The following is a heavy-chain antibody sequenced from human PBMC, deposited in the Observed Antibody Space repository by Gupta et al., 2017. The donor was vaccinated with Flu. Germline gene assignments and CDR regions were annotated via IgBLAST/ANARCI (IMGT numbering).Heavy chain of an antibody. J-gene: IGHJ4*02. V-gene: IGHV3-21*02. Sequence: GELLESGGGRVQPGESLRLSCAIPGSSFSSFNMTRVHQPPGKGLAWVSASRRRSGYNYYADSVKGRFTVSRDNSKNSLYLQMNSVRVEDAAVYYCVRDWSTTWQRGGYFDYWCQGTWVSVSS. CDR3: VRDWSTTWQRGGYFDY. CDR2: SRRRSGYN. CDR1: GSSFSSFN. D-gene: IGHD6-25*01.